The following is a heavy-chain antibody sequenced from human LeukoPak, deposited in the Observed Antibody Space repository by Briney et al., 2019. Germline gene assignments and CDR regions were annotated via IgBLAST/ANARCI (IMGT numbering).Heavy chain of an antibody. CDR2: IKQDGSEK. D-gene: IGHD3-10*01. V-gene: IGHV3-7*01. Sequence: GGSLRLSCAASGFTFSSYWMSWARQAPGKGLEWVANIKQDGSEKYYVDSVKGRFTISRDNAKNSLYLQMNSLRAEDTAVYYCARNIWVTMVRGVTPRYYYYGMDVWGQGTTVTVSS. CDR1: GFTFSSYW. CDR3: ARNIWVTMVRGVTPRYYYYGMDV. J-gene: IGHJ6*02.